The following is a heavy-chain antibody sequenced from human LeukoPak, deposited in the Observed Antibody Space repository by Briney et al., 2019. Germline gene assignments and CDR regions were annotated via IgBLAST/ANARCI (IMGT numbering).Heavy chain of an antibody. V-gene: IGHV1-18*01. Sequence: GASVKVSCKASGYTFTSYGISWVRQAPGQGLEWMGWISAYNGNTNYAQKLQGRVTMTTDTSTSTAYMELRSLRSDDTAVYYCARDAAGMTTVTTSDSVWFDPWGQGTLVTVSS. J-gene: IGHJ5*02. D-gene: IGHD4-17*01. CDR3: ARDAAGMTTVTTSDSVWFDP. CDR1: GYTFTSYG. CDR2: ISAYNGNT.